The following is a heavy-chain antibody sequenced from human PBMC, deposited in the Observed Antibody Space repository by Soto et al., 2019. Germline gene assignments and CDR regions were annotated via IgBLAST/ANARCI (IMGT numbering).Heavy chain of an antibody. CDR3: ARVSYYYGSGSYYNYYYGMDV. V-gene: IGHV3-30-3*01. Sequence: GGSLRLSCAASGFTFSSYAMHWVRQAPGKGLEWVAVISYDGSNKYYADSVKGRFTISRDNSKNTLYLQMNSLRAEDTAVYYCARVSYYYGSGSYYNYYYGMDVWGQGTTVTVSS. J-gene: IGHJ6*02. CDR2: ISYDGSNK. CDR1: GFTFSSYA. D-gene: IGHD3-10*01.